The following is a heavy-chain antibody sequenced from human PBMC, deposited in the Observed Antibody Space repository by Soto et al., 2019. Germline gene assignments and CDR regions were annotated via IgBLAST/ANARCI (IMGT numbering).Heavy chain of an antibody. CDR2: IYYSGST. Sequence: PSETLALTCTVSGGSISSGADYWSWIRQHPGKGLEWIGYIYYSGSTYYNPSLKSRVTISVDTSKNQFSLKLSSVTAADTAVYYCAIYDSSGSRGFQHWGQGTLVTVSS. D-gene: IGHD3-22*01. CDR1: GGSISSGADY. J-gene: IGHJ1*01. V-gene: IGHV4-31*03. CDR3: AIYDSSGSRGFQH.